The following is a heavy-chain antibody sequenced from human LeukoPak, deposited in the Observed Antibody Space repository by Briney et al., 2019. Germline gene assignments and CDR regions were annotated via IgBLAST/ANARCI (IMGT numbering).Heavy chain of an antibody. V-gene: IGHV1-69*06. CDR1: GGTFSSYA. Sequence: SVKVSCKASGGTFSSYAISWVRQAPGQGLEWMGGIIPIFGTANYAQKFQGRVTITADKSTSTAYMELSSLRSEDTAVYYCARVVTATNYYYYYMDVWGKGTTVTVSS. D-gene: IGHD2-21*02. J-gene: IGHJ6*03. CDR2: IIPIFGTA. CDR3: ARVVTATNYYYYYMDV.